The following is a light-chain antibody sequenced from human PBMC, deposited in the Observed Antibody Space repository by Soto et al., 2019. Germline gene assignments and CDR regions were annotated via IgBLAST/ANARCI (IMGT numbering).Light chain of an antibody. Sequence: DIQMTQSPSSLSASVGDRVTITCRASQSISTYVKWYQQKPGKAPELLIYAASSLQSGVPSRFTGSGSGTDFTLTISNLQPEDFATYYCQQSYNVPRAFGGGTKVEIQ. CDR3: QQSYNVPRA. CDR2: AAS. J-gene: IGKJ4*01. CDR1: QSISTY. V-gene: IGKV1-39*01.